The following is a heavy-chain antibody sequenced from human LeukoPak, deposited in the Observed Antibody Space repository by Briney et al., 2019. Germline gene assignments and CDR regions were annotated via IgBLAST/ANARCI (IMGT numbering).Heavy chain of an antibody. CDR3: ARDSHRDYYDSSGYDY. V-gene: IGHV3-23*01. CDR2: ISGSGGST. CDR1: GFTFSSYA. Sequence: GGALSLSCAASGFTFSSYAMSWVRQAPGKGLEWVSGISGSGGSTYYADSVKGRFTISRDNSKNTLYLQMNSLRAEDTAVYYCARDSHRDYYDSSGYDYWGQGTLVTVSS. J-gene: IGHJ4*02. D-gene: IGHD3-22*01.